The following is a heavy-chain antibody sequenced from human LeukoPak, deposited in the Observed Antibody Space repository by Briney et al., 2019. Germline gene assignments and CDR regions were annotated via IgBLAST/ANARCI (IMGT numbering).Heavy chain of an antibody. Sequence: ASVKVSCKASGYTFIDYYLHWVRQAPGQGLEWMGWINPKDGGTYYVQNFQGRVTMTRDTSISTVYLEVTRLTSDDTAMHYCARDNSMTEFDYWGQGTLVTVSS. V-gene: IGHV1-2*02. CDR3: ARDNSMTEFDY. J-gene: IGHJ4*02. CDR1: GYTFIDYY. CDR2: INPKDGGT.